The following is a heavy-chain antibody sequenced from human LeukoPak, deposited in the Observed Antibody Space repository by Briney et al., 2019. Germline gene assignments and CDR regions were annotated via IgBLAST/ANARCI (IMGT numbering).Heavy chain of an antibody. CDR1: GFTVSSNY. D-gene: IGHD1-26*01. J-gene: IGHJ4*02. V-gene: IGHV3-66*01. CDR3: ASRPASETYFAVFDY. Sequence: GGSLRLSCAASGFTVSSNYMSWVRQAPGKGLEWVSVIYSGGSTYYADSVKGRFTISRDNSKNTLYLQMNNLRAEDTAVYYCASRPASETYFAVFDYWGQGTLVTVSS. CDR2: IYSGGST.